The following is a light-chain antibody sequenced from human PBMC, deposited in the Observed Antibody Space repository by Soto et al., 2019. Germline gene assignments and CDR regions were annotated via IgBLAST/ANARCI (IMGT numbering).Light chain of an antibody. J-gene: IGKJ1*01. Sequence: EIVMTQSPATLSVSPGERATLSCRASQSVSSNLAWYQQRPGQAPRLLIYAASTRATGIPARFSGSGSGTEFTLTISSLQSEDFAVYYCQQYNNWPTWTFGQGTKVDIK. CDR2: AAS. V-gene: IGKV3-15*01. CDR3: QQYNNWPTWT. CDR1: QSVSSN.